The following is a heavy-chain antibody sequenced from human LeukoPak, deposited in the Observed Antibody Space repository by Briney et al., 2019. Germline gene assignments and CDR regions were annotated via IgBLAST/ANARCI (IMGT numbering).Heavy chain of an antibody. D-gene: IGHD3-16*01. CDR1: GGSISSYY. J-gene: IGHJ4*02. Sequence: SETLSLTCTVSGGSISSYYWSWIRQPPGKGLEWIGYIYTSGSTSYNPSLKSRVTISVDTSKNQFSLKLSSVTAADTAVYYCARSRGGASGPFDYWGQGTLVTVSS. V-gene: IGHV4-4*09. CDR3: ARSRGGASGPFDY. CDR2: IYTSGST.